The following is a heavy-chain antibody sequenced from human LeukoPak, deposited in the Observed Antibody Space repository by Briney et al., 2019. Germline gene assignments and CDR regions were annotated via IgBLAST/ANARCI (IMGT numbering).Heavy chain of an antibody. J-gene: IGHJ4*02. V-gene: IGHV4-34*01. CDR2: INHSGST. CDR3: ASLAMVRGVKFDY. D-gene: IGHD3-10*01. CDR1: GGSFSGYY. Sequence: SETLSLTCAVYGGSFSGYYRSWIRQPPGKGLEWIGEINHSGSTNYNPSLTSRVTISVDTSKNQFSLKLSSVTAADTAVYYCASLAMVRGVKFDYWGQGTLVTVSS.